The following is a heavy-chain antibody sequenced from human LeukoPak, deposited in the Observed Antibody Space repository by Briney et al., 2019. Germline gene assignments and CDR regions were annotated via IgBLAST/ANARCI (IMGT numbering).Heavy chain of an antibody. Sequence: PSETLSLTCTVSGGSTSSSYWGWIRQPPGKGLEWIGYIYYSGSTKYNPSLWRRATISVDTSKNLFSLNLSSVTAADTAVYYCARGELNAGIFAAPWGQGTLVTVSS. J-gene: IGHJ5*02. CDR1: GGSTSSSY. CDR3: ARGELNAGIFAAP. V-gene: IGHV4-59*01. CDR2: IYYSGST. D-gene: IGHD1-7*01.